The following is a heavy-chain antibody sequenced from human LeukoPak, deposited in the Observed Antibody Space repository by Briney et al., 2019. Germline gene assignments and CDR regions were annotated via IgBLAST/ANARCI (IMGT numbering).Heavy chain of an antibody. J-gene: IGHJ5*02. CDR1: GYSFTSYW. CDR2: IYPGDSDT. Sequence: GESLKISCKGSGYSFTSYWIGWVRQMPGKGLEWMGIIYPGDSDTRYSPSFQGQVTISADKPISTAYLQWSSLKASDTAMYYCARLSGNLYCSSTSCHGNNWFDPWGQGTLVTVSS. V-gene: IGHV5-51*01. CDR3: ARLSGNLYCSSTSCHGNNWFDP. D-gene: IGHD2-2*01.